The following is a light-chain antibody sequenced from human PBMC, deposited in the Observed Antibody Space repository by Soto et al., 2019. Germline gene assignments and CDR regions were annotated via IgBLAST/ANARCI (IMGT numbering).Light chain of an antibody. CDR2: EVS. CDR1: RNDIGTYTY. J-gene: IGLJ2*01. CDR3: SSYTTNNAHV. Sequence: QSVLTQPASVSGSPGQSITISCTGTRNDIGTYTYVSWYQHHPGKAPKLLIYEVSDRPSGVSNRFSGSKSGNTASLTISGLQAEDEADYFCSSYTTNNAHVFGGGTKLTVL. V-gene: IGLV2-14*01.